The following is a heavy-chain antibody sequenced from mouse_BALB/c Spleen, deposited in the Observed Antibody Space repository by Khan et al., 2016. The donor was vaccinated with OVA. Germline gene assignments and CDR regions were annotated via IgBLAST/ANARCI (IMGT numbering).Heavy chain of an antibody. J-gene: IGHJ3*01. CDR2: IIYTGNT. D-gene: IGHD2-14*01. Sequence: EVQLQESGPSLVKPSQTLSLTCSVTGDSITSGYWNWIRKFPGNKLEYMGYIIYTGNTYYNPSLKSRISITRHTSKNQYYLQLSSVSEEDTATYYCARSSYRYAFVYWGQGTLVTVSA. CDR3: ARSSYRYAFVY. CDR1: GDSITSGY. V-gene: IGHV3-8*02.